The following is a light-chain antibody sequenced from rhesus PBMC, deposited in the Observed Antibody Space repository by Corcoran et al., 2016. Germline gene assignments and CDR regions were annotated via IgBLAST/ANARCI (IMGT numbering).Light chain of an antibody. J-gene: IGKJ1*01. V-gene: IGKV1-21*01. CDR1: QGITND. CDR2: EAS. CDR3: QHYYSAPWT. Sequence: DIQMTQSPSSLSASVGDRVTITCRASQGITNDLAWYQQKPGETPKLLIYEASSLQSGIPSRFSGIGSGTDFTLPNSSLQPEDVATYYCQHYYSAPWTFDQGTKVQIK.